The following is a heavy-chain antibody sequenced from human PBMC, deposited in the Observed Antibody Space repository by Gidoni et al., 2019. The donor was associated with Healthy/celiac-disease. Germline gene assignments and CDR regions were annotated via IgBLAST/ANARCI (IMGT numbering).Heavy chain of an antibody. J-gene: IGHJ3*02. CDR1: GGSISRGGYY. CDR2: IYYSGST. D-gene: IGHD2-2*01. V-gene: IGHV4-31*03. CDR3: ARGGGSSTRRGAFDI. Sequence: QAQLQESGPGLVKPSQTLSLTSTVPGGSISRGGYYWSWIRQHPGRGLEWIGYIYYSGSTYYNPSLKSRVTISVDTSKNQFSLKLSSVAAADTAVYYGARGGGSSTRRGAFDIWGQGTMVTVSS.